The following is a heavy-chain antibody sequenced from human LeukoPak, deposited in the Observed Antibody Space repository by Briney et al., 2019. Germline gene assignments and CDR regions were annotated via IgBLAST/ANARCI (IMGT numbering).Heavy chain of an antibody. V-gene: IGHV3-23*01. CDR2: ISGSGGST. D-gene: IGHD1-26*01. CDR1: GFTFSSYA. Sequence: PGGSLRLSCAASGFTFSSYAMSWVRQAPGKGLEWVSAISGSGGSTYYADSVKGRFTISRDNSKNTLYLQMNSLGAEDTAVYYCAKDLLGIVGATSAFDIWGQGTMVTVSS. CDR3: AKDLLGIVGATSAFDI. J-gene: IGHJ3*02.